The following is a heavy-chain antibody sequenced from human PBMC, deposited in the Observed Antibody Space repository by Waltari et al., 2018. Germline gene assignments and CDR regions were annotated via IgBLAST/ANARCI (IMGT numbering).Heavy chain of an antibody. CDR1: GYTLSGYY. D-gene: IGHD3-3*01. V-gene: IGHV1-2*06. Sequence: QVQLVQSGAEVKRPGASVMVSCKASGYTLSGYYINWVRQAPGQGLEWMGRFNPSSGDTDYAQKFQGRVTMTRDTSINTAYLELTSLTSDDTAVYYCVKTGDFYSLEYWGQGSLVTVSS. J-gene: IGHJ4*02. CDR3: VKTGDFYSLEY. CDR2: FNPSSGDT.